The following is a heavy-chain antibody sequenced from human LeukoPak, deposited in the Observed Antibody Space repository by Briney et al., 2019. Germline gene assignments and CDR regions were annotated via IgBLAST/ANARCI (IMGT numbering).Heavy chain of an antibody. J-gene: IGHJ4*02. V-gene: IGHV4-39*07. CDR1: GGSISSSSYY. D-gene: IGHD1-26*01. Sequence: SETLSLTCTVSGGSISSSSYYWGWIRQPPGKGLEWIGSIHYSGSTYYNPSLKSRVTISVDTSKNQFSLKLSSVTAADTAVYYCARDVGATEIDYWGQGTLVTVSS. CDR2: IHYSGST. CDR3: ARDVGATEIDY.